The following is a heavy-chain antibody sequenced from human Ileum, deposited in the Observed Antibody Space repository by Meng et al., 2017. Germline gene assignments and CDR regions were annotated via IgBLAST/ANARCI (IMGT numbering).Heavy chain of an antibody. CDR3: ARGDGYSYGPNWFDP. V-gene: IGHV3-66*02. J-gene: IGHJ5*02. Sequence: EVQLLESGGGLVQPGGSLTLSCAASGFIVSSNYMSWLRQAPGKGLEWVSVIYSGGSTYYADSVKGRFTISRDNSKNTLYLQMNSLKAEDTAVYYCARGDGYSYGPNWFDPWGQGTRVT. CDR2: IYSGGST. CDR1: GFIVSSNY. D-gene: IGHD5-18*01.